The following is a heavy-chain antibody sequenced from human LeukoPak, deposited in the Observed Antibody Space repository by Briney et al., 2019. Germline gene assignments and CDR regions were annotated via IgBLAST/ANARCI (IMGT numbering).Heavy chain of an antibody. D-gene: IGHD2-2*01. J-gene: IGHJ4*02. V-gene: IGHV5-51*01. CDR3: ARLSDRSPSMPLNY. CDR2: IYPGDSDT. CDR1: GYNFAGYW. Sequence: GESLKISCKTSGYNFAGYWIGWVRQMPGKGLEWMGLIYPGDSDTRYSPSFQGQVTISADKSINTAYLQWSSLKASDSAMYYCARLSDRSPSMPLNYWGQGTLVTVSS.